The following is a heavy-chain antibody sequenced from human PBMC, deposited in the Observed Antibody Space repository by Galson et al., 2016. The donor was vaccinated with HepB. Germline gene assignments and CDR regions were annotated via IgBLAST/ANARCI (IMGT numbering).Heavy chain of an antibody. CDR1: GFVFSNFG. CDR3: AKERLVRRIFDH. CDR2: ISTRRTT. Sequence: SLRLSCAASGFVFSNFGLSWVRQAPGEGLEWGASISTRRTTYYSDSVQGRFTISRDNSNNTLYLQMNGLRAEDTAVYYCAKERLVRRIFDHWGQGTLLTVSS. J-gene: IGHJ4*02. V-gene: IGHV3-23*01. D-gene: IGHD1-1*01.